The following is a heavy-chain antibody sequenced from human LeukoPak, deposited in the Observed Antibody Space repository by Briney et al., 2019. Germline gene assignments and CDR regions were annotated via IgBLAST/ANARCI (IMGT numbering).Heavy chain of an antibody. CDR1: GYTFTSYY. V-gene: IGHV1-2*02. D-gene: IGHD5-12*01. J-gene: IGHJ6*02. Sequence: GASVKVSCKASGYTFTSYYMHWVRQAPGQGLEWMGWINPNSGGTNYAQKFQGRVTMTRDTSISTAYMELSRLRSDDTAVYYCARVRVARGYYYGMDVWGQGTTVTVSS. CDR3: ARVRVARGYYYGMDV. CDR2: INPNSGGT.